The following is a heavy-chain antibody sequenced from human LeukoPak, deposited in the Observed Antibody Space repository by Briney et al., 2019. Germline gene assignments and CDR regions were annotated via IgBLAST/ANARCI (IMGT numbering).Heavy chain of an antibody. D-gene: IGHD2-21*01. CDR1: GFTFSSYE. CDR3: ARVSVGGDRGCFNY. CDR2: ISSSGSTI. V-gene: IGHV3-48*03. J-gene: IGHJ4*02. Sequence: GGSLRLSCAASGFTFSSYEMNWVRQAPGKGLEWVSYISSSGSTIYYADSVKGRFTISRDNAKNSLYLQMNSLRAEDTAVYYCARVSVGGDRGCFNYWGQGTLVTVSS.